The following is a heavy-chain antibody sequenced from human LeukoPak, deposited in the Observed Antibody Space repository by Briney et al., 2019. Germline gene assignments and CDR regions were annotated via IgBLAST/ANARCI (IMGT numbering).Heavy chain of an antibody. CDR2: ISSSSSTI. CDR3: ARDPYDYYGSGSYMDV. Sequence: GGSLRLSCAASGFTFSSYWMSWVRQAPGKGLEWVSYISSSSSTIYYADSVKGRFTISRDNAKNSLYLQMNSLRAEDTALYYCARDPYDYYGSGSYMDVWGKGTTVTVSS. D-gene: IGHD3-10*01. V-gene: IGHV3-48*01. CDR1: GFTFSSYW. J-gene: IGHJ6*03.